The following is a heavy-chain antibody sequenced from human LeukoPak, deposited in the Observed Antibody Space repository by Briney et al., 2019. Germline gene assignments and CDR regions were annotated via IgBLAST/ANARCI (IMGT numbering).Heavy chain of an antibody. CDR2: IAPSSGSA. J-gene: IGHJ4*02. CDR1: GYTFTSYY. CDR3: ARVVADSSGWETLDY. V-gene: IGHV1-46*01. D-gene: IGHD6-19*01. Sequence: ASVKVSCKASGYTFTSYYIHWVRQAPGQGLEWMGIIAPSSGSASYTQNFQGRVTMTRDTSTSTVYMELSSLRSEDTAVYYCARVVADSSGWETLDYWGQGTLVIVPS.